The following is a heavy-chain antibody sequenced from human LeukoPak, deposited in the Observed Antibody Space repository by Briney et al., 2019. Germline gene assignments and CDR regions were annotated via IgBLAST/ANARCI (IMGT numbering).Heavy chain of an antibody. CDR3: AGGDYHGSESYANY. CDR2: INHGGSI. V-gene: IGHV4-34*01. D-gene: IGHD3-10*01. Sequence: SETLPLTCAVYGGFFSGQYWGWIRQPPGKGLEWIGEINHGGSISYNASLKSRVTISLDTSKNQFSLKLSSVTAADTAVYYCAGGDYHGSESYANYWGQGTLVTVSS. CDR1: GGFFSGQY. J-gene: IGHJ4*02.